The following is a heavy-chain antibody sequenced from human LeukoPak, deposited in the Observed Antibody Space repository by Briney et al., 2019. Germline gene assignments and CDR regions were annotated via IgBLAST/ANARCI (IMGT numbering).Heavy chain of an antibody. CDR1: GGTFISYA. Sequence: SVKVSCKASGGTFISYAISWVRQAPGKGLEWMGGIIPIFGTANYAQKFQGRVTITADESTSTAYMELSSLRSEDAAVYYCARTDCSGGSCYSSDYYYYGMDVWGQGTTVTVSS. J-gene: IGHJ6*02. D-gene: IGHD2-15*01. V-gene: IGHV1-69*01. CDR3: ARTDCSGGSCYSSDYYYYGMDV. CDR2: IIPIFGTA.